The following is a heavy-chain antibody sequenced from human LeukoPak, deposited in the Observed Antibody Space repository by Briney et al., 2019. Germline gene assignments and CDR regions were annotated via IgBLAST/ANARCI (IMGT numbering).Heavy chain of an antibody. Sequence: GASVKVSCKASGYTFTSYGISCVRQAPGQGLEWMGWISAYNGNTIYAQKLQGRVAMTTDTSTNTAYMELRSLRSDDTAVYYCARGNLRDCTNGVCYPAHFDYWGQGTLVTVSS. CDR1: GYTFTSYG. J-gene: IGHJ4*02. V-gene: IGHV1-18*01. D-gene: IGHD2-8*01. CDR3: ARGNLRDCTNGVCYPAHFDY. CDR2: ISAYNGNT.